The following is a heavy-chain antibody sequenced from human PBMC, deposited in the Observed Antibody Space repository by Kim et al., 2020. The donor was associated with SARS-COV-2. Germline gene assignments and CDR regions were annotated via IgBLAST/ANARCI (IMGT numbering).Heavy chain of an antibody. CDR1: GYTFTSYY. Sequence: ASVKVSCKASGYTFTSYYMHWVRQAPGQGLEWMGIINPSGGSTSYAQKFQGRVTMTRDTSTSTVYMELSSLRSEDTAVYYCARHYYYDSSGYSDDAFDIWGQGTMVTVSS. J-gene: IGHJ3*02. V-gene: IGHV1-46*01. CDR3: ARHYYYDSSGYSDDAFDI. D-gene: IGHD3-22*01. CDR2: INPSGGST.